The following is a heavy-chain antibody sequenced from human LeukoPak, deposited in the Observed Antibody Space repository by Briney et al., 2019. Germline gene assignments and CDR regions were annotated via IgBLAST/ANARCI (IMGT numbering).Heavy chain of an antibody. J-gene: IGHJ3*02. CDR2: INPNSGGT. D-gene: IGHD1-26*01. V-gene: IGHV1-2*02. Sequence: ASVKVSGKTSGYTFTGYYMHWVRQAPGQGLEWMGWINPNSGGTNYAQKFQGRVTMTRDTSISTAYMELSRLRSDDTAVYYCARETRLHSGSYSNDAFDIWGQGTMVTVSS. CDR3: ARETRLHSGSYSNDAFDI. CDR1: GYTFTGYY.